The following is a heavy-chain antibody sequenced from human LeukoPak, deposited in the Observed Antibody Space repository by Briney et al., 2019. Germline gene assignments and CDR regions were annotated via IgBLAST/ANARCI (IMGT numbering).Heavy chain of an antibody. CDR3: AKRDSDYYYYFMDA. CDR1: GFTFSSYG. J-gene: IGHJ6*03. CDR2: ISSYSTTT. Sequence: GGSLRLSCAASGFTFSSYGMNWVRQAPGKGLEWISYISSYSTTTYYADSVKGRFTISRDNTNNSLYLQLNSLRAEDTAVYYCAKRDSDYYYYFMDAWGKGTTVTVSS. D-gene: IGHD2-15*01. V-gene: IGHV3-48*04.